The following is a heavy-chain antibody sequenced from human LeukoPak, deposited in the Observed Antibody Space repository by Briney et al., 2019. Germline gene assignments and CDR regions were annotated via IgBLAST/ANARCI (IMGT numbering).Heavy chain of an antibody. D-gene: IGHD3-10*01. CDR1: GGSISSYY. CDR3: ARDYGSGSYVSYYYGMDV. J-gene: IGHJ6*02. V-gene: IGHV4-4*07. Sequence: SETLSLTYTVSGGSISSYYWSWIRQPAGKGLEWIGRIYTSGSTNYNPSLKSRVTMSVDTSKNQFSLKLSSVTAADTAMYYCARDYGSGSYVSYYYGMDVWGQGTTVTVSS. CDR2: IYTSGST.